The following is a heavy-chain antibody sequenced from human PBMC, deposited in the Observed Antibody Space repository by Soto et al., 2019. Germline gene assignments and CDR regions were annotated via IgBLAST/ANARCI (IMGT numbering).Heavy chain of an antibody. J-gene: IGHJ5*02. CDR1: GGTFSSYA. Sequence: ASVKVSCKASGGTFSSYAISWVRQAPGQGLEWMGGIIPILGIANYAQKFQGRVTITADKSTSTAYMELSSLRSEDTAVYYCARGGEGSGRDLTIFGVAAFDPWGQGTLVTVSS. V-gene: IGHV1-69*10. D-gene: IGHD3-3*01. CDR2: IIPILGIA. CDR3: ARGGEGSGRDLTIFGVAAFDP.